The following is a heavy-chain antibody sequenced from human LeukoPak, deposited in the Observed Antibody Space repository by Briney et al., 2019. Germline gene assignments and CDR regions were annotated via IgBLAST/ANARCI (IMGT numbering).Heavy chain of an antibody. Sequence: ASVKVSCKASGYTFTSYDINWVRQATGQGREWMGWMNPNSGNTGYAQKFQGRVTMTRDTSISTAYMELNSLRSEDTAVYYCARTLTYGDYDFDYWGQGTLVTVSS. J-gene: IGHJ4*02. V-gene: IGHV1-8*01. CDR2: MNPNSGNT. CDR3: ARTLTYGDYDFDY. CDR1: GYTFTSYD. D-gene: IGHD4-17*01.